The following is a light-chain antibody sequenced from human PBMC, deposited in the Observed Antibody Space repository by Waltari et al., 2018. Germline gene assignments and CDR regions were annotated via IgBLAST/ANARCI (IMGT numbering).Light chain of an antibody. J-gene: IGLJ3*02. V-gene: IGLV2-14*01. CDR1: SSDVGGYNY. Sequence: QSALTQPASVSGSPGQSITISCTGTSSDVGGYNYVSWYQQHPGKAPKLMIYEVSNRPSWVSNRFSGSESGNTASLTISGLQAEDEADYYCSSYTSSSWVFGGGTKLTVL. CDR3: SSYTSSSWV. CDR2: EVS.